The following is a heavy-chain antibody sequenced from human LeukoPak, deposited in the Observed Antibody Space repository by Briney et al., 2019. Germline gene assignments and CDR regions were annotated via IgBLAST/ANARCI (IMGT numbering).Heavy chain of an antibody. V-gene: IGHV4-39*07. D-gene: IGHD3-9*01. Sequence: SETLSLTCTVSGGSISSSSYYWGWIRQPPGKGLEWIGSIYYSGGTYYNPSLKSRVTISVDTSKNQFSLKLSSVTAADTAVYYCARAYDILTGYYYDYWGQGTLVTVSS. J-gene: IGHJ4*02. CDR1: GGSISSSSYY. CDR3: ARAYDILTGYYYDY. CDR2: IYYSGGT.